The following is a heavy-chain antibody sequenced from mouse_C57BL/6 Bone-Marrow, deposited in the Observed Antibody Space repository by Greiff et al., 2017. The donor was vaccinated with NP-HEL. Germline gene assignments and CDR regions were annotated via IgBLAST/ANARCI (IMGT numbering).Heavy chain of an antibody. CDR2: IRSKSNNYAT. J-gene: IGHJ4*01. CDR3: VRLHNYYGNGYYAMDY. D-gene: IGHD2-1*01. V-gene: IGHV10-1*01. CDR1: GFSFNTYA. Sequence: EVKVEESGGGLVQPKGSLKLSCAASGFSFNTYAMNWVRQAPGQGLEWVARIRSKSNNYATYYDESVKARFTISRDDSESMLYMQINNLKTEDTAMYYCVRLHNYYGNGYYAMDYWGQGTSVTVSS.